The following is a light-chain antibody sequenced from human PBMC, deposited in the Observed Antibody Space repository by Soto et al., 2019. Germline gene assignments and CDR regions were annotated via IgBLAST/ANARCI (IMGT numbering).Light chain of an antibody. J-gene: IGLJ1*01. V-gene: IGLV2-14*01. CDR1: SSDVGGYNY. CDR3: ISYTSSSTSYV. CDR2: EVS. Sequence: QSALTQPASMSGSPGQSITISCTGTSSDVGGYNYVAWYQQHPGKVPRLMIYEVSNRPSGVSNRFSGSKSGSTASLTISGLQAEDEADYYCISYTSSSTSYVFGTGTKGTVL.